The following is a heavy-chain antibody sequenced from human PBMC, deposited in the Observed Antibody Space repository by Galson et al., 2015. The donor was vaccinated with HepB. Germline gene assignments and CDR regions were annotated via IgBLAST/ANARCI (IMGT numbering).Heavy chain of an antibody. CDR3: AREVPRRITMGEGSFDY. V-gene: IGHV3-21*04. Sequence: SLRLSCAASGFTFSSFGMNWVRQAPGKGLEWVSSISSSSGYIYYADSVKGRFTISRDNAKNSLYLQMNSLRAEDTAVYYCAREVPRRITMGEGSFDYWGQGTLVTVSS. J-gene: IGHJ4*02. D-gene: IGHD3-10*01. CDR1: GFTFSSFG. CDR2: ISSSSGYI.